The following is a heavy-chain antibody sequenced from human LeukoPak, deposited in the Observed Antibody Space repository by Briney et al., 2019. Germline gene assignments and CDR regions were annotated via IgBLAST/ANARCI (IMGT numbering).Heavy chain of an antibody. CDR2: IRYDGSNK. J-gene: IGHJ4*02. Sequence: GGSLRLSCAASGFTFSSYGMHWVRQAPGKGLEWVAFIRYDGSNKYYADSVKGRFTISRDNSKNTLYLQMNSLRAEDTAVYYCAKSKGVVVTASYFDYWGQGTLVTVSS. V-gene: IGHV3-30*02. CDR3: AKSKGVVVTASYFDY. D-gene: IGHD2-21*02. CDR1: GFTFSSYG.